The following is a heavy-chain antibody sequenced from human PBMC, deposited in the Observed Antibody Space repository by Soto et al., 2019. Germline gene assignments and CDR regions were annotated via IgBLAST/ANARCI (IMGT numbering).Heavy chain of an antibody. CDR2: INAGGGTT. V-gene: IGHV1-46*03. CDR3: SRVVSVVLTAPWSFDI. Sequence: ASVKVSCKASGYTFTDYYMHWVRQAPGQGLEWMGIINAGGGTTNYAQKLQGRVTMTRDTSTSTVYMELSSLRSEDTAVYYCSRVVSVVLTAPWSFDIWGQGTMVTVSS. J-gene: IGHJ3*02. CDR1: GYTFTDYY. D-gene: IGHD2-21*02.